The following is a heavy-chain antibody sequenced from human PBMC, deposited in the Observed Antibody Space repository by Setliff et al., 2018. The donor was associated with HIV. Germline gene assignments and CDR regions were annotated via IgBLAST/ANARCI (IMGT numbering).Heavy chain of an antibody. Sequence: EASVKVSCKASGGTLNTFALSWVRQTPGQGLEWMGGVIPIFGAANYAQKFQARVTITTDESTNTAYMELTSLRSDDSAVYFCARGLRARPRLRRFYHYGMDVWGQGTTVTVSS. J-gene: IGHJ6*02. CDR3: ARGLRARPRLRRFYHYGMDV. CDR2: VIPIFGAA. CDR1: GGTLNTFA. D-gene: IGHD2-21*02. V-gene: IGHV1-69*05.